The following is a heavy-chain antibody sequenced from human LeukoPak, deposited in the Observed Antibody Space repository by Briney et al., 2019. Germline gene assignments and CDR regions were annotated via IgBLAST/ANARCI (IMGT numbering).Heavy chain of an antibody. V-gene: IGHV4-61*02. CDR1: GGSISSGSYY. CDR2: IYTSGST. CDR3: ARGDLVVVVAATSFDY. J-gene: IGHJ4*02. D-gene: IGHD2-15*01. Sequence: SETLSLTCTVSGGSISSGSYYWSWIRQPAGKGLEWIGRIYTSGSTNYNPSLKSRVTISVDTSKNQFSLKLSSVTAADTAVYYCARGDLVVVVAATSFDYWGQGTLVTVSS.